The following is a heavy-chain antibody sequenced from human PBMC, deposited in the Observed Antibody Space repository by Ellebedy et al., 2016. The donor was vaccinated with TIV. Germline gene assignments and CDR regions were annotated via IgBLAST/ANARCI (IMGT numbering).Heavy chain of an antibody. CDR3: ARVVGGYNYFDY. CDR1: GGSISSYY. Sequence: SETLSLXCTVSGGSISSYYWSWIRQPPGKGLEWIGYIYYSGSTNYNPSLKSRVTISVDTSKNQFSLKLSSVTAADTAVYYCARVVGGYNYFDYWGQGTLVTVSS. V-gene: IGHV4-59*01. CDR2: IYYSGST. J-gene: IGHJ4*02. D-gene: IGHD5-12*01.